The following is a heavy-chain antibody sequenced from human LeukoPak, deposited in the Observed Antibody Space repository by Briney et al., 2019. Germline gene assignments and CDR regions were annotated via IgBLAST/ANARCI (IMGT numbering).Heavy chain of an antibody. J-gene: IGHJ6*03. Sequence: GALRLSCAASGFTFSTYTMNWVRQAPGKGLEWVSSITSSSSYIYYADSVKGRFTISRDNAENSLYLQMNSLRDEDTAVYYCARDPYSGSYGPYYYYYMDVWGKGTTVTISS. CDR1: GFTFSTYT. V-gene: IGHV3-21*01. CDR2: ITSSSSYI. D-gene: IGHD1-26*01. CDR3: ARDPYSGSYGPYYYYYMDV.